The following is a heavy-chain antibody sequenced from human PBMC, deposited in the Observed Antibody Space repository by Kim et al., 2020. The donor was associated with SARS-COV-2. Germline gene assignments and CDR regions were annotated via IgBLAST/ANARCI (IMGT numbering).Heavy chain of an antibody. CDR3: TTFDM. V-gene: IGHV3-33*01. J-gene: IGHJ3*02. CDR2: VWWEGRDT. Sequence: VWWEGRDTACADPVKGRFTISRENSRNTLWLQMSSLRAEDTAVYYCTTFDMWGQGTMVTVSS.